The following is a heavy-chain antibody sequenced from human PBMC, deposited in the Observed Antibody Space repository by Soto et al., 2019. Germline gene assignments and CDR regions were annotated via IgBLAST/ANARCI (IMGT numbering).Heavy chain of an antibody. CDR3: ARDIRGGSSGWYGYYYYYGMDV. J-gene: IGHJ6*02. V-gene: IGHV1-69*13. CDR2: IIPIFGTA. CDR1: GGTFSSYA. D-gene: IGHD6-19*01. Sequence: ASVKVSCKASGGTFSSYAISWVRQAPGQGLEWMGGIIPIFGTANYAQKFQGRVTITADESTSTAYMELSSLRSEDTAVYYCARDIRGGSSGWYGYYYYYGMDVWGQGTTVTVSS.